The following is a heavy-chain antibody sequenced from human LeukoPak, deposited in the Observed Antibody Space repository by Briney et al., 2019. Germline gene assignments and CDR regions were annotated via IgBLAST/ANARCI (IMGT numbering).Heavy chain of an antibody. CDR2: IGPSGTST. CDR1: GFSFSAYA. V-gene: IGHV3-64D*06. J-gene: IGHJ4*02. CDR3: TGSTTGYYSY. D-gene: IGHD3-9*01. Sequence: GGSLRLSCSASGFSFSAYAMHWVRQAPGRGLEYVSAIGPSGTSTYFADSAKGRFTISRDNSKNTVYLQMSGLRTEDTAVYFCTGSTTGYYSYWGQGTLVTVSS.